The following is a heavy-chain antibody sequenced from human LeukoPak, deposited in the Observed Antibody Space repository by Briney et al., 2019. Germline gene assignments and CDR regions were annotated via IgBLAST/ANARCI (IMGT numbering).Heavy chain of an antibody. Sequence: GGSLRLSCAASGFTFSSYSMNWVRQAPGKGLEWVSSISSSSSYIYYADSVKGRFTISRDNAKNSLYLQINSLRAEDTAVYYCTRDAAWGADDYWGQGTLVTVSS. J-gene: IGHJ4*02. D-gene: IGHD3-16*01. CDR1: GFTFSSYS. CDR2: ISSSSSYI. CDR3: TRDAAWGADDY. V-gene: IGHV3-21*01.